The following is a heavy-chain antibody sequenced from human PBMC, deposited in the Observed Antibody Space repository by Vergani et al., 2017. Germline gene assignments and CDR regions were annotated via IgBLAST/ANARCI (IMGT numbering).Heavy chain of an antibody. V-gene: IGHV1-46*01. J-gene: IGHJ4*02. Sequence: QVQLVQSGAEVKKPGASVKVSCKASGYTFTSYYMHWVRQAPGQGLEWMGIINPSGGSTSYAQKFQGRVTMTRDTSTSTVYMELSSLRSGDTAVYYCARMGLWFGELGPFDYWGQGTLVTVSS. CDR1: GYTFTSYY. CDR3: ARMGLWFGELGPFDY. CDR2: INPSGGST. D-gene: IGHD3-10*01.